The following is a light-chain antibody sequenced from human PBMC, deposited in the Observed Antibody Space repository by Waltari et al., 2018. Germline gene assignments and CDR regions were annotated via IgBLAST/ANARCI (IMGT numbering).Light chain of an antibody. J-gene: IGLJ1*01. Sequence: SYVLTQPPSVSVAPGDTARVTCGADNIGRKTVHWYHQKPAQAPIRVIPHDIDRPSGIPERFSGYTYGNTATLTISRVVAGDEADYYCQVWDVSSDHLYVFGTGTRVTV. CDR3: QVWDVSSDHLYV. CDR2: HDI. V-gene: IGLV3-21*04. CDR1: NIGRKT.